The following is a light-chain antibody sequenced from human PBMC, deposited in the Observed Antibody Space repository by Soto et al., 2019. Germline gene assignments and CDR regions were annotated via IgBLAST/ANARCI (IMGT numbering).Light chain of an antibody. CDR3: QQYNNWPAWT. V-gene: IGKV3-15*01. CDR2: AAS. Sequence: EIVITQSPATLSVSPGDRATLSFRASQSVNSNLAWYQQKPGQAPRLLIYAASTRATGIPARFSGSGSGTEFTLIISSLQSEDFAVYYCQQYNNWPAWTFGQGTKVDI. CDR1: QSVNSN. J-gene: IGKJ1*01.